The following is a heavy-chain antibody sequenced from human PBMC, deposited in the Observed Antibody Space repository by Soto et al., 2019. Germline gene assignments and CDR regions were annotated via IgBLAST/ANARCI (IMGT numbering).Heavy chain of an antibody. CDR1: GFTFSNYA. Sequence: GGSLRLSCAASGFTFSNYAMSWVRQAPGRGLEWVSGISDDSGSTYYADSVKGRFTISRDNSKNTLYLQMNSLRAEDTAIYYCAKERATIFYFDYWGQGTLVTVSS. CDR3: AKERATIFYFDY. D-gene: IGHD3-3*01. CDR2: ISDDSGST. J-gene: IGHJ4*02. V-gene: IGHV3-23*01.